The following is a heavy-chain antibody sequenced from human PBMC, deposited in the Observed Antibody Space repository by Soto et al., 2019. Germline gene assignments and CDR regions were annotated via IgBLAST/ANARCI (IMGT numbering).Heavy chain of an antibody. J-gene: IGHJ4*02. CDR2: IYHSGST. V-gene: IGHV4-30-2*01. CDR3: ARGVYDSSGYFFEY. Sequence: PSETLSLTCAVSCGSISSGGYSWSWIRQPPGKGLEWIGYIYHSGSTYYNPSLKSRVTISVDRSKNQFSLKLSSVTAADTAVYYCARGVYDSSGYFFEYWGQGTLVTVSS. CDR1: CGSISSGGYS. D-gene: IGHD3-22*01.